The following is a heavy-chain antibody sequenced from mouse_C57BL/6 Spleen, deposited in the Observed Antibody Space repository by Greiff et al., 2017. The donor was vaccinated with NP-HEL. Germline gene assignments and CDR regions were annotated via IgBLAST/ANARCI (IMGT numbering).Heavy chain of an antibody. CDR1: GYTFTSYG. CDR2: ISPRSGNT. Sequence: QVQLQQSGAELARPGASVKLSCKASGYTFTSYGISWVKQRTGQGLEWIGEISPRSGNTYYNEKFKGKATLTAYKSSSTAYMELRSLTSEDSAVYVCARSDLSEGYYAMDYWGQGTSVTVSS. V-gene: IGHV1-81*01. D-gene: IGHD1-1*01. J-gene: IGHJ4*01. CDR3: ARSDLSEGYYAMDY.